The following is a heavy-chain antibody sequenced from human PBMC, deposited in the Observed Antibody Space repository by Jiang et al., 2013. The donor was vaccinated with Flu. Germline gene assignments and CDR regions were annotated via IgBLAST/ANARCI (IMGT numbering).Heavy chain of an antibody. CDR2: IYYSGST. D-gene: IGHD4-23*01. J-gene: IGHJ4*02. V-gene: IGHV4-59*01. Sequence: KPSETLSLTCTVSGGSISSYYWSWIRQPPGKGLEWIGYIYYSGSTNYNPSLKSRVTISVDTSKNQFSLKLSSVTAADTAVYYCARSVGGGNSGFDYWGQGTLVTVSS. CDR3: ARSVGGGNSGFDY. CDR1: GGSISSYY.